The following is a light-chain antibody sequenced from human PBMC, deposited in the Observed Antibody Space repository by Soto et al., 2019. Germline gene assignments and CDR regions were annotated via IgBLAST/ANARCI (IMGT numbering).Light chain of an antibody. CDR2: DVS. CDR3: QQYDSYSYT. V-gene: IGKV1-5*01. CDR1: QSISSW. J-gene: IGKJ2*01. Sequence: DIQMTQSPSTLSASVGDRVTITCRASQSISSWLAWYQQKPGKAPKLLIYDVSSLESGVPTRFSGSGSGTEFTLTISSLQPDDFATYYCQQYDSYSYTFGQGTKLEMK.